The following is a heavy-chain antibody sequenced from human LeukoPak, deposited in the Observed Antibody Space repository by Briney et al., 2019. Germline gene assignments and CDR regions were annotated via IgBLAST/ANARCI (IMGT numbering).Heavy chain of an antibody. J-gene: IGHJ5*02. V-gene: IGHV3-7*01. CDR2: IKQDGILK. CDR1: GFTLSSYW. Sequence: PGGSLRLSCAASGFTLSSYWMSWVRQAPGRGLDWVATIKQDGILKHYVDSVKGRFTISRDNAANSLYLHMDNLRVEDTAVYYCARLGGETTRFDLWGQGALVTVSS. D-gene: IGHD3-16*01. CDR3: ARLGGETTRFDL.